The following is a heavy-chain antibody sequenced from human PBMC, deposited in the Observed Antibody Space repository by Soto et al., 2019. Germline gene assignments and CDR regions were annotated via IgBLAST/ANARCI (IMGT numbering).Heavy chain of an antibody. CDR2: FHYSENT. Sequence: SETLSLTCTVSGGSISSGPYSWGWIRQPPGEGLEWIGTFHYSENTYYNPSLESRVTISVDTSKNQLSMKVTSVTVAETDVNYCSRHPGYYDILTGYSTYYFDYWGQGILVTVSS. V-gene: IGHV4-39*01. J-gene: IGHJ4*02. CDR1: GGSISSGPYS. D-gene: IGHD3-9*01. CDR3: SRHPGYYDILTGYSTYYFDY.